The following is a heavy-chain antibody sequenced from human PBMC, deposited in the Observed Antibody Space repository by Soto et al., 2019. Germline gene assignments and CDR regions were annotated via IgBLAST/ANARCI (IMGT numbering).Heavy chain of an antibody. Sequence: QVQLVQSGAEVKKPGASVKVSCKASGYTFTSYHMHWVRQAPGQGLERMGIINPSGGSTSYAQKFQGRVTMTRDTSTSTVYMELSSLRSEDTAVYYCARVDFWSGEFDYWGQGTLVTVSS. CDR3: ARVDFWSGEFDY. D-gene: IGHD3-3*01. CDR2: INPSGGST. J-gene: IGHJ4*02. V-gene: IGHV1-46*01. CDR1: GYTFTSYH.